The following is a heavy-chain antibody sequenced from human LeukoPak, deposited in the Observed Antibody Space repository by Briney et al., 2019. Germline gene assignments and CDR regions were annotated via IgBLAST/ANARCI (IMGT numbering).Heavy chain of an antibody. CDR1: GGSISSYY. J-gene: IGHJ3*02. V-gene: IGHV4-4*07. CDR2: IYTSGST. Sequence: PSETLSLPCTVSGGSISSYYWSWIRQPAGKGLEWLGRIYTSGSTNYNPSLKSRVTISVDKSKNQFSLKLSSVTAADTAVYYCARVRYYYDSSGYYYDAFDIWGQGTMVTVSS. D-gene: IGHD3-22*01. CDR3: ARVRYYYDSSGYYYDAFDI.